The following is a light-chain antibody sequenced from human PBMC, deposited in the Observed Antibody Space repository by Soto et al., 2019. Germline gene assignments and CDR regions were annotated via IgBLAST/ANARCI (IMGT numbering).Light chain of an antibody. Sequence: HSVLTHPPAVSGAPGQRVTISCTGSSSNSGAGYDVHWYQQLPGTAPKRLIYGNSNRPSGVPDRFSGSKSGTSASLAITGLQAEDEADYYCQSYDSSLSVVVFGGGTKLTVL. CDR2: GNS. CDR3: QSYDSSLSVVV. J-gene: IGLJ2*01. V-gene: IGLV1-40*01. CDR1: SSNSGAGYD.